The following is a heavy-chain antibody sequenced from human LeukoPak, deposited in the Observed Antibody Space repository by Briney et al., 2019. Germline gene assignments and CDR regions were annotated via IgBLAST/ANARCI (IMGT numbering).Heavy chain of an antibody. D-gene: IGHD3-9*01. CDR3: ARGTEYYDILTGYYRGLLDY. J-gene: IGHJ4*02. Sequence: KPSETLSLTCAVYGGSFSGYYWSWIRQPPGRGLEWIGEINHSGSTNYNPSLESRVTISVDTSKNQFSLKLSSVTAADTAVYYCARGTEYYDILTGYYRGLLDYWGQGTLVTVSS. CDR1: GGSFSGYY. CDR2: INHSGST. V-gene: IGHV4-34*01.